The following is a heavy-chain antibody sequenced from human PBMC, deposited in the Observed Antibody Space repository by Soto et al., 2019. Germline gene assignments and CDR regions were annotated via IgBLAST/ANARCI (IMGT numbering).Heavy chain of an antibody. D-gene: IGHD6-13*01. CDR2: IDPSDSYT. J-gene: IGHJ6*02. V-gene: IGHV5-10-1*01. CDR1: GCSFTSYW. Sequence: GESLKISCKGSGCSFTSYWISWVRQMPGKGLEWMGRIDPSDSYTNYSPSFQGHVTISADKSISTAYLQWSSLKASDTAMYYCARLTIAAAGTLYYYGMDVWGQGTTVTVSS. CDR3: ARLTIAAAGTLYYYGMDV.